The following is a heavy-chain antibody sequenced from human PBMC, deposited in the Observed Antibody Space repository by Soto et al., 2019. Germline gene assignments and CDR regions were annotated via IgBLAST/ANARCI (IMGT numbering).Heavy chain of an antibody. Sequence: PSETXSLTCSVSGGSIIISNWWSWFRQPPGKGLEWIGEIYHSGSTNYNPSLKSRVTISVDKSKSQLSLKLSSVTAADTAVYYCARVYNFTIFGAVICYAFDIWGQGTMV. CDR2: IYHSGST. D-gene: IGHD3-3*01. J-gene: IGHJ3*02. CDR1: GGSIIISNW. V-gene: IGHV4-4*02. CDR3: ARVYNFTIFGAVICYAFDI.